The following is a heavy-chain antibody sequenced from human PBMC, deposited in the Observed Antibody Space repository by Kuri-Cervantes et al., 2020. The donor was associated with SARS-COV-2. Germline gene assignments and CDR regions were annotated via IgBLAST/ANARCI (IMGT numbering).Heavy chain of an antibody. CDR2: ISYDGNNK. J-gene: IGHJ4*02. CDR3: ARGEGPFDY. Sequence: GESLKISCAASGFDFSRSAMHWVRQAPGKGLEWVAVISYDGNNKNCTDPVKGRFTISRDNSKNTLYLQMNSLRAEDTAVYYCARGEGPFDYWGQGTLVTVSS. D-gene: IGHD1-26*01. V-gene: IGHV3-30-3*01. CDR1: GFDFSRSA.